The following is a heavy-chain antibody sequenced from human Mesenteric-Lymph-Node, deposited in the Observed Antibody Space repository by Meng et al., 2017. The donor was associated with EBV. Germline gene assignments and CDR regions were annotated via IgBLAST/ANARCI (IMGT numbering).Heavy chain of an antibody. CDR2: IYSGGST. D-gene: IGHD3-10*01. CDR1: GASVSSGHYY. Sequence: GSGPGLLKPSETLSLTCTVSGASVSSGHYYWSWIRQPPGKGLEWIGYIYSGGSTNYSPSLMSRVTISMDTSKNQFSLKLSSVSAADTAVYYCARDRRYYGSGSYYGNNWFDPWGQGTLVTVSS. CDR3: ARDRRYYGSGSYYGNNWFDP. J-gene: IGHJ5*02. V-gene: IGHV4-61*01.